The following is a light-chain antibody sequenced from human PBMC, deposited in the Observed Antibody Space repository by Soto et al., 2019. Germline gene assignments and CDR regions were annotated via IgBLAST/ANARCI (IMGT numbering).Light chain of an antibody. CDR1: QSVSNN. V-gene: IGKV3-15*01. CDR2: GAS. CDR3: QQYNTWPPT. J-gene: IGKJ1*01. Sequence: EIVMTQSPSTLSVSPWERSTLSFMASQSVSNNYLAWYQQKPGQAPRLLIYGASTRATGIPVRFSGSGSGTEFTLSIGSLQSEDFAIYYCQQYNTWPPTFGQGTKVDIK.